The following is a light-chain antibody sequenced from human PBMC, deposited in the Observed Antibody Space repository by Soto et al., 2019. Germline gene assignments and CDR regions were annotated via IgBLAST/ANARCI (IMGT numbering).Light chain of an antibody. CDR3: QQSYSTPS. J-gene: IGKJ1*01. CDR1: QSISSY. V-gene: IGKV1-39*01. CDR2: AAS. Sequence: DIQMTQSPSSLSASVGDRVTITCRASQSISSYLNLYQQKPGKAPKLLIYAASSLQSGVPSRFSGSGSGTDFTLTISSLQPEEFATYYCQQSYSTPSFGQGTKVEIK.